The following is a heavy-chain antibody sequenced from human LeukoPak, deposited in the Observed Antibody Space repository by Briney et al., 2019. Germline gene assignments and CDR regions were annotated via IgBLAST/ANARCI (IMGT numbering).Heavy chain of an antibody. CDR1: GLTFSSYG. CDR3: EGHYYGSGSYYPYPPFDY. J-gene: IGHJ4*02. CDR2: ISGRGGST. V-gene: IGHV3-23*01. D-gene: IGHD3-10*01. Sequence: GGSLRLSCAASGLTFSSYGMSWVRQAPGKGLEWVAAISGRGGSTYYADSVKGRFTISRDKSKNTLYLQMNSLRAEDTAVYYCEGHYYGSGSYYPYPPFDYWGQGTLVTVSS.